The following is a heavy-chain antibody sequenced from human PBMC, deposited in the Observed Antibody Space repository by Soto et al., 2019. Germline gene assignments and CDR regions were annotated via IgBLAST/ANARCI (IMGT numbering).Heavy chain of an antibody. CDR2: ISSSGSTI. J-gene: IGHJ6*03. Sequence: GGSLRLSCAASGFTFSDYYMSWIRQAPGKGLEWVSYISSSGSTIYYADSVKGRFTISRDNAKNSLYLQMNSLRAEDTAVYYCARAQANWEGYYYYMDVWGKGTTVTVSS. CDR3: ARAQANWEGYYYYMDV. V-gene: IGHV3-11*01. D-gene: IGHD7-27*01. CDR1: GFTFSDYY.